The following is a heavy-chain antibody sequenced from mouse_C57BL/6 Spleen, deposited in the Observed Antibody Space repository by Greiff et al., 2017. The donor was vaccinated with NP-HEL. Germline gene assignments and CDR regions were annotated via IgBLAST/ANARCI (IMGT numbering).Heavy chain of an antibody. CDR2: IDPENGDT. CDR1: GFNIKDDY. D-gene: IGHD2-4*01. V-gene: IGHV14-4*01. CDR3: TRFDYDGSFAY. Sequence: VQLKESGAELVRPGASVKLSCTASGFNIKDDYMHWVKQRPEQGLEWIGWIDPENGDTEYASKFQGKATITADTSSNTAYLQLSSLTSEDTAVYYCTRFDYDGSFAYWGQGTLVTVSA. J-gene: IGHJ3*01.